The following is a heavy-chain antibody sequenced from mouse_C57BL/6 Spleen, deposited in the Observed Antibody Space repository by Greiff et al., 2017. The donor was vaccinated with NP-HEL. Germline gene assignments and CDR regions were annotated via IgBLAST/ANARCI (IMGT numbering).Heavy chain of an antibody. CDR3: ARAGDYGSSYPAWFAY. CDR1: GFSLTSYA. D-gene: IGHD1-1*01. Sequence: VQGVESGPGLVAPSQSLSITCTVSGFSLTSYAISWVRQPPGKGLEWLGVIWTGGGTNYNSALKSRLSISKDNSKSQVFLKMNSLQTDDTARYYCARAGDYGSSYPAWFAYWGQGTLVTVSA. J-gene: IGHJ3*01. V-gene: IGHV2-9-1*01. CDR2: IWTGGGT.